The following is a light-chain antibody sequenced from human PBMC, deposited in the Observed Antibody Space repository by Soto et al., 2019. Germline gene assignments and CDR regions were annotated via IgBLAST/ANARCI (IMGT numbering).Light chain of an antibody. CDR3: QQRSNWPT. CDR1: QSVSSN. CDR2: GAS. J-gene: IGKJ5*01. Sequence: EVVMTQSPATLSVSPGERATLSCRASQSVSSNLAWYQQKPGQAPRLFIYGASTRATGIPARFSGSGSGTEFTLTISSLQSEDFAVYYCQQRSNWPTFGQGTRLEIK. V-gene: IGKV3D-15*01.